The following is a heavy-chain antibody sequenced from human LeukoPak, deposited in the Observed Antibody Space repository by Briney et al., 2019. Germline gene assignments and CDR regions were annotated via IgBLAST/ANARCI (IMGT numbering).Heavy chain of an antibody. D-gene: IGHD1-26*01. J-gene: IGHJ3*02. CDR2: ISGSGIST. V-gene: IGHV3-23*01. CDR3: GKNRYSGSLSPFDI. CDR1: GFPFSRYA. Sequence: GGSLRLSCVVSGFPFSRYAMNWVRQAPGKGLEWVSAISGSGISTFQADSVKGRFTISRDNSKNTLYLQMNSLRAEDTAVYYCGKNRYSGSLSPFDIWGQGTMVTVSS.